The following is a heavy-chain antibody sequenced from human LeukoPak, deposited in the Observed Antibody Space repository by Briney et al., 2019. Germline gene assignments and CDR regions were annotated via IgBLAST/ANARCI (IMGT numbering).Heavy chain of an antibody. J-gene: IGHJ4*02. CDR3: ARDPNDYYYGSGSLYYFDY. CDR2: IRYDGSNK. Sequence: GGSLRLSCAASGFIFNSYGMHWVRQAPGKGLEWVAFIRYDGSNKYYADSVKCRFTISRDNSKSTLYLQMNSLRVEDTAVYYCARDPNDYYYGSGSLYYFDYWGQGTLVTVSS. CDR1: GFIFNSYG. V-gene: IGHV3-30*02. D-gene: IGHD3-10*01.